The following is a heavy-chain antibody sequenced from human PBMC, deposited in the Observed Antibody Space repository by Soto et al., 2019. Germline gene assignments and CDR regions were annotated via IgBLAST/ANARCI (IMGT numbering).Heavy chain of an antibody. V-gene: IGHV1-18*01. CDR2: ISAYNGNT. Sequence: ASVKVSCKASGYTFTSYGISWVRQAPGQGLEWMGWISAYNGNTNYAQKLQGRVTMTTDTSTSTAYMELRSLRSDDTAVYYCARDGHLTVVVPAAMAPEPRKDYGMDVWGQGTTVTVSS. J-gene: IGHJ6*02. CDR3: ARDGHLTVVVPAAMAPEPRKDYGMDV. CDR1: GYTFTSYG. D-gene: IGHD2-2*01.